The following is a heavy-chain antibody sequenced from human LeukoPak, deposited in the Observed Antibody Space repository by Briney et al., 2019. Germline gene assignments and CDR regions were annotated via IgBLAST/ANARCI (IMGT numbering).Heavy chain of an antibody. CDR2: IDGSGNT. CDR1: GGSISRYY. CDR3: ARSDYHNSGSHTVFDAFDI. V-gene: IGHV4-59*01. J-gene: IGHJ3*02. D-gene: IGHD3-10*01. Sequence: SETLSLTCTVSGGSISRYYWSWIRRPPGKGLEWIGYIDGSGNTNYNPSLKSQVTISVDKSKNQFSLKLSLVTAADTAMYYCARSDYHNSGSHTVFDAFDIWGQGTRVTVSS.